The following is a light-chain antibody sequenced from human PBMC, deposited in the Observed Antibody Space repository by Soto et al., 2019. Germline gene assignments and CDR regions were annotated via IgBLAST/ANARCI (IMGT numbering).Light chain of an antibody. V-gene: IGKV3-15*01. CDR3: QQFNNWPHT. CDR1: QSVNQK. Sequence: EIVLTQSPATLSVSPGERATLSCRASQSVNQKLGWYQQKPGQAPRLLIYVASYRATGITARFSGSGSGTEYTLTISNLQAEDFAVYYCQQFNNWPHTFGQGTRLEIK. CDR2: VAS. J-gene: IGKJ2*01.